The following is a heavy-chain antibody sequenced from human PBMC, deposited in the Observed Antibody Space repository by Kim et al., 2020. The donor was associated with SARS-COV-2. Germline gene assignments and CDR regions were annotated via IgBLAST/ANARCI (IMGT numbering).Heavy chain of an antibody. J-gene: IGHJ4*02. D-gene: IGHD3-22*01. CDR1: GFTFSRYG. V-gene: IGHV3-23*01. Sequence: GGSLRLSCAASGFTFSRYGMSWVRQAPGKGLEWLSAISGSGGSTYYADSVKGRFTISRDNSKNTLYLQMNSLRAEDTAVYYCAKDRYYYDSSGYYDYWGRESLLTVSS. CDR2: ISGSGGST. CDR3: AKDRYYYDSSGYYDY.